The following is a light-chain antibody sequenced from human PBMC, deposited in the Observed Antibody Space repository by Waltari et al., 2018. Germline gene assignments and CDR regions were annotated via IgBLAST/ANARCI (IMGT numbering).Light chain of an antibody. CDR3: QHYDRSPVT. Sequence: EIALTQSPATLSLSPGARATLSCRTSHSVTSRDLAWYQQKPAQAPRLLVYGASSRATGIPDRFGGSGSGTDFTLTISRLEPEDSAVYFCQHYDRSPVTFGGGTKVEIK. V-gene: IGKV3-20*01. CDR2: GAS. CDR1: HSVTSRD. J-gene: IGKJ4*01.